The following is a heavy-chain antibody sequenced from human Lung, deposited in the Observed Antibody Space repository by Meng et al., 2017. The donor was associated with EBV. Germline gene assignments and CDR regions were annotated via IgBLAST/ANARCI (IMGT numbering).Heavy chain of an antibody. V-gene: IGHV4-61*01. CDR1: GGSVSSGSYY. Sequence: QVQPQGSGPGLVKPSETLSLTCTVSGGSVSSGSYYWSWIRQPPGKGLEWIGYIYYSGSTNYNPSLKSRVTISVDTSKNQFSLKLSSVTAADTAVYYCARFSSSKGLDYWGQGTLVTVSS. CDR3: ARFSSSKGLDY. D-gene: IGHD4-11*01. CDR2: IYYSGST. J-gene: IGHJ4*02.